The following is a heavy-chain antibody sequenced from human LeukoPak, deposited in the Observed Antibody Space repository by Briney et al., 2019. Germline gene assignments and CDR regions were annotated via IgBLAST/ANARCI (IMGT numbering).Heavy chain of an antibody. CDR3: ARDLSYGSGSYYRPLDY. Sequence: GGSLRLSCAASGFTFSSYWISWVRQAPGEGLEWVANIKQDGSEKYYVDSVKGRFTISRDNAKNSLYLQMNSLRAEDTAVYYCARDLSYGSGSYYRPLDYWGQGTLVTVSS. J-gene: IGHJ4*02. D-gene: IGHD3-10*01. V-gene: IGHV3-7*01. CDR1: GFTFSSYW. CDR2: IKQDGSEK.